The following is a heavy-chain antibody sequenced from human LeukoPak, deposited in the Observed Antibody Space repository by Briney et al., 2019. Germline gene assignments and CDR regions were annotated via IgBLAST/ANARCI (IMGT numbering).Heavy chain of an antibody. D-gene: IGHD3-22*01. CDR2: ISSSSGDI. CDR1: GFSFSTYS. Sequence: PGGSLRLSCAASGFSFSTYSMNWVRQAPGKGPEWVSSISSSSGDIYYGDSVKGRFTISRDNAKNSLYLQMNSLRVEDTAVYFCTVDTDYFEGLGFPRPAPNDYWGQGTLVTVSS. CDR3: TVDTDYFEGLGFPRPAPNDY. J-gene: IGHJ4*02. V-gene: IGHV3-21*01.